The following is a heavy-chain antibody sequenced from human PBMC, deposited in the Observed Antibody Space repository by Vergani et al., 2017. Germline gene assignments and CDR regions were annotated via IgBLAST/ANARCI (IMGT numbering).Heavy chain of an antibody. Sequence: QLQLQESGPGLVEPSETLSLTCTVSGASISSNSYYWGWVRQSPGNGLEWVGSIRYSGPTYYNLPLQSRTTISLDTSKNQFSLKLSSVTAADTALYFWARHGRKTYTGTKGWDDYWGQGILVTVSS. CDR1: GASISSNSYY. V-gene: IGHV4-39*01. CDR3: ARHGRKTYTGTKGWDDY. CDR2: IRYSGPT. D-gene: IGHD1-1*01. J-gene: IGHJ4*02.